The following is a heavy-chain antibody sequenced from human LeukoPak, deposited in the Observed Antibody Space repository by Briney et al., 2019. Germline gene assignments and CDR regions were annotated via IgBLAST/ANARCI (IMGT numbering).Heavy chain of an antibody. CDR1: GLTLSNVW. Sequence: GGSLRLSCAVSGLTLSNVWMNWVRQAPGKGLEWVGRIRSRGDGGTTDFAAPVEGRFTISRDDSKNTLYLQMNSLTSEDTAVYYCTQGSGQYFDYWGQGTLVTVSS. J-gene: IGHJ4*02. D-gene: IGHD2-15*01. CDR2: IRSRGDGGTT. CDR3: TQGSGQYFDY. V-gene: IGHV3-15*07.